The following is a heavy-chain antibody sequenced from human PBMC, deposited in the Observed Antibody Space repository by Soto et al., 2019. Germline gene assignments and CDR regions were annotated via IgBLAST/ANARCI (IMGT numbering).Heavy chain of an antibody. CDR2: IIPILGIA. CDR3: ASVGGVKHAFDI. V-gene: IGHV1-69*02. J-gene: IGHJ3*02. D-gene: IGHD6-6*01. CDR1: GGTFSSYT. Sequence: SVKVSYNASGGTFSSYTISLVRHAPGQGLEWMGRIIPILGIANYAQKFQGRVTITADKSTSTAYMELSRMRSEDTAVYYCASVGGVKHAFDIWGQGTMVTVSS.